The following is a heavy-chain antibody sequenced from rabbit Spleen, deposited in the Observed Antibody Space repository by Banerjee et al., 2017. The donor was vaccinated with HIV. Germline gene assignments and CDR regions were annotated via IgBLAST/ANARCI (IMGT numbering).Heavy chain of an antibody. V-gene: IGHV1S40*01. Sequence: QSLEESGGDLVKPGASLTLTCTASGFSFSYSDYMCWVRQPPGKGPEWIACIGAGVSYTTYYATWAKGRFTISKTSSTTVTLQMTSLTAADTATYFCARNGGMLDYNLWGPGTLVTVS. CDR3: ARNGGMLDYNL. D-gene: IGHD6-1*01. CDR2: IGAGVSYTT. J-gene: IGHJ4*01. CDR1: GFSFSYSDY.